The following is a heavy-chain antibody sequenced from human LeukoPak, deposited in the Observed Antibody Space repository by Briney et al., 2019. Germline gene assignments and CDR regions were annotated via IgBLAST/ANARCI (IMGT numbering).Heavy chain of an antibody. J-gene: IGHJ4*02. CDR3: AKAPIVVVTGPFDS. CDR1: GFTFSSYA. V-gene: IGHV3-23*01. CDR2: ISGSGGST. Sequence: GGSLRLSCAASGFTFSSYAMSWVRQAPGKGLEWVSAISGSGGSTYYADSVKGRFTISRDNSKNTLYPQMNSLRAEDTAVYYCAKAPIVVVTGPFDSWGQGTLVTVSS. D-gene: IGHD2-21*02.